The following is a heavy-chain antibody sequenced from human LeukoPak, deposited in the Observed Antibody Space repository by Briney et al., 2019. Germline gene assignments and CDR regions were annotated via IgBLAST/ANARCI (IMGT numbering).Heavy chain of an antibody. CDR3: ARPGGRYCSSTSCLGWFDP. J-gene: IGHJ5*02. CDR2: IYYRGST. V-gene: IGHV4-59*08. CDR1: GGSINNYY. Sequence: SETLSLTCTVSGGSINNYYRNWIRQPPGKGLEWIGYIYYRGSTNYNPSLKSRVTISVDTSQNQFSLKLSSVTAADTAVYYCARPGGRYCSSTSCLGWFDPWGQGTLVTVSS. D-gene: IGHD2-2*01.